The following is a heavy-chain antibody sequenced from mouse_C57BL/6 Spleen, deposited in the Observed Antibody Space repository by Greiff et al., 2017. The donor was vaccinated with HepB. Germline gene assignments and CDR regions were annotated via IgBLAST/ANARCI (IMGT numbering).Heavy chain of an antibody. Sequence: QVQLQQSGAELVKPGASVKLSCKASGYTFTEYTIHWVKQRPGQGLEWIGWFYPGSGSIKYNEKFKDKATLTADKSSSTVYMELSRLTSEDSAVYFCARHEEEVYSNYEEGYFGYWGQGTTLTVSS. CDR3: ARHEEEVYSNYEEGYFGY. J-gene: IGHJ2*01. CDR2: FYPGSGSI. D-gene: IGHD2-5*01. V-gene: IGHV1-62-2*01. CDR1: GYTFTEYT.